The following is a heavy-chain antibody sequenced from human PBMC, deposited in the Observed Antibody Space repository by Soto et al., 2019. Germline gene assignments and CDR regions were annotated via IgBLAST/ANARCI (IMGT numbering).Heavy chain of an antibody. D-gene: IGHD2-21*02. V-gene: IGHV3-33*01. J-gene: IGHJ2*01. CDR1: GFTFSSYG. CDR3: ARDVMVTAMVMWYFDL. CDR2: IWYDGSNK. Sequence: QVQLVESGGGVVQPGRSLRLSCAASGFTFSSYGMHWVRQAPGKGLEWVAVIWYDGSNKYYADSVKGRVTISRDNSKNTLYLQMNSLRAEDTAVYYCARDVMVTAMVMWYFDLWGRGTLVTVSS.